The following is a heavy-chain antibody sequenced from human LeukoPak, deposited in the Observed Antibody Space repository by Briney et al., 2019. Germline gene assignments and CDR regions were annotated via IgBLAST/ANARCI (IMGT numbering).Heavy chain of an antibody. CDR1: GDTFSSHA. CDR3: AGNPLGTEMLMGYYYYGMDV. J-gene: IGHJ6*02. D-gene: IGHD3-16*01. V-gene: IGHV1-69*04. Sequence: SVKVSCKASGDTFSSHALSWVGQAPGQGLEWMGRIIPMFGVTNYAQNFQGRFTITADKSTTTVYMELTSLRSEDTAVYYCAGNPLGTEMLMGYYYYGMDVWGQGTTVTVSS. CDR2: IIPMFGVT.